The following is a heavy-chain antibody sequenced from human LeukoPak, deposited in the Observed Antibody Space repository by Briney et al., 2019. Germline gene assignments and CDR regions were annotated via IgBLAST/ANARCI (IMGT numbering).Heavy chain of an antibody. CDR1: GGTFSSHA. V-gene: IGHV1-69*01. J-gene: IGHJ6*04. CDR2: IIPIFGTA. D-gene: IGHD6-13*01. Sequence: SVKDSCKACGGTFSSHALSWVRQDPRHGLEWMGGIIPIFGTANFAQKFQGRVTITADESTSTAYMELSSLRSEDTAVYYCARRGRAAAVLGYYYGMDVWGKGTTVTVSS. CDR3: ARRGRAAAVLGYYYGMDV.